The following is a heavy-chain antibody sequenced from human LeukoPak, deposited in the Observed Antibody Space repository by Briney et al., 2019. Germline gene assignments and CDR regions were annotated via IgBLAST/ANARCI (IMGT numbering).Heavy chain of an antibody. V-gene: IGHV4-4*02. CDR1: GGSISSNW. CDR3: ARRGLSYGSGSYYGLTRNKSNYYYYYMDV. J-gene: IGHJ6*03. D-gene: IGHD3-10*01. CDR2: IDHSGST. Sequence: PSETLSLTCAVSGGSISSNWWSWVRQPPGKGLEWIGEIDHSGSTNYNPSLKSRVTISVDTSKNQFSLKLSSVTAADTAVYYCARRGLSYGSGSYYGLTRNKSNYYYYYMDVWGKGTTVTISS.